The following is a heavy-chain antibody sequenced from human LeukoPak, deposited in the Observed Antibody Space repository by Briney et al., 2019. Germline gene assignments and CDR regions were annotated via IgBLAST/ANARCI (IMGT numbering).Heavy chain of an antibody. D-gene: IGHD6-13*01. J-gene: IGHJ4*02. CDR2: IYYTGRT. CDR3: ARPIAAAGTNSFDY. CDR1: GGSISSGDYS. Sequence: SQTLSLTCVVSGGSISSGDYSWSWIRQPPGKGLEWIGYIYYTGRTYYNPSLKSRVTISVDTSKNQFSLKLSSVTAADTAVYYCARPIAAAGTNSFDYWGQGTLVTVSS. V-gene: IGHV4-30-4*07.